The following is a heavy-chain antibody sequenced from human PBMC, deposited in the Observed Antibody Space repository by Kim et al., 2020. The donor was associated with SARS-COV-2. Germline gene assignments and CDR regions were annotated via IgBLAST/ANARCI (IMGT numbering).Heavy chain of an antibody. Sequence: SQKFQGRVTITRDTSASTAYMELSSLRSEDTAEYYCARGTVVPAAPPVDYWGQGTLVTVSS. D-gene: IGHD2-2*01. V-gene: IGHV1-3*01. J-gene: IGHJ4*02. CDR3: ARGTVVPAAPPVDY.